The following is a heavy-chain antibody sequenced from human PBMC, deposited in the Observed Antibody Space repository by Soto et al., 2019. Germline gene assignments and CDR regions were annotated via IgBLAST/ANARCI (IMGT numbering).Heavy chain of an antibody. Sequence: SLRLTCAGSGFTCNRYDMPWVHQAPCKGLELAAVISAAGMQMSQVESVKGRFTISRDNSNNTRYLRMDSLRPDDTAVYYCARAACTNTWY. CDR1: GFTCNRYD. CDR3: ARAACTNTWY. J-gene: IGHJ2*01. V-gene: IGHV3-30*03. CDR2: ISAAGMQM.